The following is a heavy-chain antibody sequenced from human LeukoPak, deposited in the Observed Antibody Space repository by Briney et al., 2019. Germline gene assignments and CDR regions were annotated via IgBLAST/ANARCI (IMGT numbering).Heavy chain of an antibody. CDR3: ARHTYYYDSSGYSQYYFDY. D-gene: IGHD3-22*01. CDR1: GYSFTSYW. CDR2: IYPGDSDT. V-gene: IGHV5-51*01. J-gene: IGHJ4*02. Sequence: ESLKISCKGSGYSFTSYWIGWVRQMPGKGLEWMGIIYPGDSDTRYSPSFQGQVTISADKSISTAYLQWSSLKASDTAMYYCARHTYYYDSSGYSQYYFDYWGQGTLVTVSS.